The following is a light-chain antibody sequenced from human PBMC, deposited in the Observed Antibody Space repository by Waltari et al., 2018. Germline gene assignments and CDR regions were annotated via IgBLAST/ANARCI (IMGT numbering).Light chain of an antibody. CDR3: QVWDANTDPGV. V-gene: IGLV3-21*01. Sequence: SYVLTQPPSVSVAPGETARITCGGNNIESKSVHWYRQRPGQAPVLVISYASDRPSGIPERFSGSNSGNTATLTISRVEAGDEADYYCQVWDANTDPGVFGTGTEVTVL. CDR1: NIESKS. J-gene: IGLJ1*01. CDR2: YAS.